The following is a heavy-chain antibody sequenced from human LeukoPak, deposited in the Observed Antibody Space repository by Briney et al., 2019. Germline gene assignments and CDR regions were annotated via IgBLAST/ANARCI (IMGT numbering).Heavy chain of an antibody. J-gene: IGHJ4*02. CDR1: GFTFSSYW. CDR3: ARGGLSSSFDY. V-gene: IGHV3-74*01. D-gene: IGHD6-13*01. Sequence: PGGSLRLSCAASGFTFSSYWMHWVRQAPGKGLVWVSRISSDGSGTNYADSVKGRFTISRDNAKSALYLQMNSLRAEDTAVYYCARGGLSSSFDYWGLGTLVTVSS. CDR2: ISSDGSGT.